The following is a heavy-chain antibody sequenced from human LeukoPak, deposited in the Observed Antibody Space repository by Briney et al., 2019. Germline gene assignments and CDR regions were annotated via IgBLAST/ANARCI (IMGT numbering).Heavy chain of an antibody. CDR2: IKTKTDGGTT. CDR3: TTEDYGDYVPDY. CDR1: GLTFSKAW. V-gene: IGHV3-15*01. Sequence: GRSLRLSCAASGLTFSKAWMRWVRQAPGKGLEWVGQIKTKTDGGTTDYAAPVKGRFTISRDDSKNSLYLLMNSLKPEDTAVYYCTTEDYGDYVPDYWGQGTLVTVSS. J-gene: IGHJ4*02. D-gene: IGHD4-17*01.